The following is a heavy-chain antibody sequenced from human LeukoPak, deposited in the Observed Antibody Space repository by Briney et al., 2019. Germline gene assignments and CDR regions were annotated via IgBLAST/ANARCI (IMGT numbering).Heavy chain of an antibody. CDR2: INPNSGGT. CDR1: GYTFTGYY. CDR3: ARVAYYGSGSYFSF. J-gene: IGHJ4*02. D-gene: IGHD3-10*01. V-gene: IGHV1-2*02. Sequence: ASVTVSCTASGYTFTGYYLHWVRQAPGQGLEWMGWINPNSGGTNYAQKFQGRVTMTRDTPISTAYMELSRLRSDDTAVYYCARVAYYGSGSYFSFWGQGALVTVSS.